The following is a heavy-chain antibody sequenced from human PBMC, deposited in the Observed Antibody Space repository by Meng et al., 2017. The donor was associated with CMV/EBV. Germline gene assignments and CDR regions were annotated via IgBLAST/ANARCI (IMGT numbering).Heavy chain of an antibody. Sequence: ADLQMCSEPLLPPLVAVGGFVMGYNGSVHPQPPGKGLEWIGEINHSGSTNYNPSPKSRVTISVDTSKNQFSLKLSSVTAADTAVYYCAREGDLEWLLKGSHTWFDPWGQGTLVTVSS. D-gene: IGHD3-3*01. CDR2: INHSGST. CDR1: GGFVMGYN. CDR3: AREGDLEWLLKGSHTWFDP. J-gene: IGHJ5*02. V-gene: IGHV4-34*01.